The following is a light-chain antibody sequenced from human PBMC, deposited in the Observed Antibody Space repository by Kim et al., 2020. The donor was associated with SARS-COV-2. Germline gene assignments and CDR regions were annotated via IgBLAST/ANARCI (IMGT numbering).Light chain of an antibody. CDR2: DVS. V-gene: IGLV2-14*03. CDR1: SSEIGGYNY. CDR3: SSYACSSSLYV. J-gene: IGLJ1*01. Sequence: QSALTQPASVYGSPGQSIAISCTGTSSEIGGYNYISWYQQHPGEAPKHIIFDVSTRPSGVSNRFSDSKSGNTASLTISGLQADDEADYYCSSYACSSSLYVFGTGTKLTVL.